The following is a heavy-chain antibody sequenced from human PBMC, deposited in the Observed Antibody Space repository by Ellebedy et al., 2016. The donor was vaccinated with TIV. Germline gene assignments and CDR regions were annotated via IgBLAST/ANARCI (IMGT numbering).Heavy chain of an antibody. D-gene: IGHD1-1*01. CDR2: IFIDGTT. CDR3: ARETFNDVDLKVWGVFDI. Sequence: GGSLRLSCAASELTVSSNYMSWVRQAPGKGLEWVSVIFIDGTTYYADSVKGRFTISRDNSKNTLYIQMNRLIAEDTAVYYCARETFNDVDLKVWGVFDIWGQGTMVTVSS. CDR1: ELTVSSNY. J-gene: IGHJ3*02. V-gene: IGHV3-66*01.